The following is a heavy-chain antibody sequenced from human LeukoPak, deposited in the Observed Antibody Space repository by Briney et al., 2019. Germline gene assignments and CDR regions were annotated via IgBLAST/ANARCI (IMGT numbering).Heavy chain of an antibody. Sequence: PGGSLRLSCAASGFTFSSYGMSWVRQAPGKGLEWVSAISGSGGSTYYADSVKGRFTISRDNSKNTLYLQMNSLRAEDTAVYYCAKRRYCSGGSCYSAPNYFDYWGQGTLVTVSS. V-gene: IGHV3-23*01. CDR2: ISGSGGST. J-gene: IGHJ4*02. D-gene: IGHD2-15*01. CDR3: AKRRYCSGGSCYSAPNYFDY. CDR1: GFTFSSYG.